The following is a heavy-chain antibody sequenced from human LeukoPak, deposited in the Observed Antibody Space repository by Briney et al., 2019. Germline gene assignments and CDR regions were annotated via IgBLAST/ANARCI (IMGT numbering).Heavy chain of an antibody. D-gene: IGHD3-10*01. Sequence: SPTLSLTCALSGPSISSGGYSWGWIRQPPGKGLEWIGYIYHSGSTYYNPSLKSRVTISVDRSKNQFSLKLSSVTAADTAVYYCARGPITMVRGVIDYWGQGTLVTVSS. V-gene: IGHV4-30-2*01. CDR2: IYHSGST. J-gene: IGHJ4*02. CDR1: GPSISSGGYS. CDR3: ARGPITMVRGVIDY.